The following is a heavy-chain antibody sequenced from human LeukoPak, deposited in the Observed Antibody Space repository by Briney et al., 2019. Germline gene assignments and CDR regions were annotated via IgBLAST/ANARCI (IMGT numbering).Heavy chain of an antibody. J-gene: IGHJ3*02. CDR3: ASENDAFDI. CDR1: GFTSSIYP. V-gene: IGHV3-30*04. CDR2: IAYDGSYK. Sequence: GGSLRLSCAASGFTSSIYPMHWVRQAPGKGLEWVAVIAYDGSYKYYADSVKGRFTISRDNSKSTLYLLMNSLRAEDTAVYYCASENDAFDIWGPGTVVTVSS.